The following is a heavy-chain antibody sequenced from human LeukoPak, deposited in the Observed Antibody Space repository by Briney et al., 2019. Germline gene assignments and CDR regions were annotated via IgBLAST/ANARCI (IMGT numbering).Heavy chain of an antibody. CDR3: ARDSYYYDSSGYYYYYYYMDV. V-gene: IGHV3-7*01. J-gene: IGHJ6*03. Sequence: GGSLRLSCAASGFTFSSYWMSWVRQAPGKGLEWVANIKQDGSEKYYVDSVKGRFTISRDNAKNSLYLQMNSLRAEDTAVYYCARDSYYYDSSGYYYYYYYMDVWGKGTTVTVPS. CDR1: GFTFSSYW. CDR2: IKQDGSEK. D-gene: IGHD3-22*01.